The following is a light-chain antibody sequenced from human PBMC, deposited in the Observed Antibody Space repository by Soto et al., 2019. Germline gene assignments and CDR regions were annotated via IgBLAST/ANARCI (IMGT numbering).Light chain of an antibody. CDR1: QSVSSSY. CDR2: GAS. CDR3: QQYGSSPKT. Sequence: EIVLTQSPGKITLSPGERATLSCRASQSVSSSYLAWYQQKPGQAPRLLIYGASSRATGIPDRFSGSGSGTDFTLTISRLEPEDFAVYYCQQYGSSPKTFGQGTKVDIK. J-gene: IGKJ1*01. V-gene: IGKV3-20*01.